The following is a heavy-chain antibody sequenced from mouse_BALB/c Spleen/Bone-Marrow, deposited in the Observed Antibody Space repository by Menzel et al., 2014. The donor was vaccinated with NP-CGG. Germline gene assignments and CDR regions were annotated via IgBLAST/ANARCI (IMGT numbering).Heavy chain of an antibody. J-gene: IGHJ2*01. Sequence: QVQLKESGAELVRPGTSVKVSCKASGYAFTNYLIEWVKQRPVQGLEWIGVINPGSGGANYNAKFKGKATLTADKSSSTAYMQLSSLTSDYSAVYFCAREWTARAVDYWGQGTTLTVSS. CDR3: AREWTARAVDY. CDR2: INPGSGGA. CDR1: GYAFTNYL. V-gene: IGHV1-54*01. D-gene: IGHD3-2*01.